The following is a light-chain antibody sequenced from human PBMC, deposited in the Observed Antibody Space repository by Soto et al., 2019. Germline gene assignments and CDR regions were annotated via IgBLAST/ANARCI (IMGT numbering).Light chain of an antibody. V-gene: IGKV3-15*01. CDR2: DAY. Sequence: EIVMTQSPATLSVSPGERATLSCRASQGVGSTLAWYQQKPGQTPRLLIYDAYIRATGVPARFSGSGSGTDFTLTINSLQSEDFAVYYCQQYGDWPPWTFGQGTKVEIK. J-gene: IGKJ1*01. CDR1: QGVGST. CDR3: QQYGDWPPWT.